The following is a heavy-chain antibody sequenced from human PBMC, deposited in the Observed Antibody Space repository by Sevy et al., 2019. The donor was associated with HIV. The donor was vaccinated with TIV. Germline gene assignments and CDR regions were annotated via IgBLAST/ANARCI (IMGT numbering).Heavy chain of an antibody. D-gene: IGHD3-22*01. V-gene: IGHV3-9*01. CDR2: ISWNSGSI. Sequence: GGSLRLSCAASGFTFDDYAMHWVRQAQGKGLEWVSGISWNSGSIGYADSVKGRFTISRDNAKNSLYLPMNSLRAEETALYYCAKDTAPHYYDSSGQYYYYYGMDVWGQGTTVTVSS. J-gene: IGHJ6*02. CDR3: AKDTAPHYYDSSGQYYYYYGMDV. CDR1: GFTFDDYA.